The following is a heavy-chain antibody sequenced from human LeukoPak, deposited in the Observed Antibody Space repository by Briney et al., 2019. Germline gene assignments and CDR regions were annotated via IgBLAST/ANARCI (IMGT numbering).Heavy chain of an antibody. CDR1: GFTFSSYA. V-gene: IGHV3-30*02. CDR2: IQYDGTNK. J-gene: IGHJ4*02. D-gene: IGHD3-22*01. Sequence: PGGSLRLSCAASGFTFSSYAMHWVRQAPGKGLEWVTFIQYDGTNKYYADSVKGRFTISRDNAKNSLYLQMNSLRAEDTAVYYCASYEYDSRNYWGQGTLVTVSS. CDR3: ASYEYDSRNY.